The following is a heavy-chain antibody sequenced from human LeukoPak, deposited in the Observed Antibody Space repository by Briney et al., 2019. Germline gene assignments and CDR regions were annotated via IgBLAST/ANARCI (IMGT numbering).Heavy chain of an antibody. V-gene: IGHV3-30*18. CDR3: AKDFRGYGGNFFDY. CDR1: GFTFSSYA. CDR2: ISYDGSNK. Sequence: GGSLRLSCAASGFTFSSYAMHWVRQAPGKGLEWVAFISYDGSNKYYADSVKGRFTISRDNSKNTLYLQLNSLRTEDTAVYYCAKDFRGYGGNFFDYWGQGTLVTVSS. J-gene: IGHJ4*02. D-gene: IGHD1-26*01.